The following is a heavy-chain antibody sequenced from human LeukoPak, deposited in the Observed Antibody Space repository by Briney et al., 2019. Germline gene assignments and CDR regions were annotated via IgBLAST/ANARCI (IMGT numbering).Heavy chain of an antibody. J-gene: IGHJ4*02. CDR2: IYHSGST. V-gene: IGHV4-30-2*01. CDR1: GGSISSGGYS. D-gene: IGHD5-24*01. Sequence: SETLSLTCAVSGGSISSGGYSWSWIRQPPGKGLEWIGYIYHSGSTYYNPSLKSRVTISVDRSKNQFSLKLSSVTAADTAVYYCARAGDGYNYDFDYWGQGTLVTVSS. CDR3: ARAGDGYNYDFDY.